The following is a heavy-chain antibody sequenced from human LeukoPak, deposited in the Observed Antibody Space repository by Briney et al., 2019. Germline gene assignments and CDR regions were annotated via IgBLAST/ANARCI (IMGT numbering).Heavy chain of an antibody. J-gene: IGHJ4*02. CDR2: ISGSGGST. V-gene: IGHV3-23*01. CDR3: AKFRITIFGVVTERIFDY. CDR1: GFTFSSYA. Sequence: GRSLRLSCAASGFTFSSYAMSWVRQAPGKGLEWVSAISGSGGSTYYADSVKGRFTISRDNSKNTLYLQMNSLRAEDTAVYYCAKFRITIFGVVTERIFDYWGQGTLVTVSS. D-gene: IGHD3-3*01.